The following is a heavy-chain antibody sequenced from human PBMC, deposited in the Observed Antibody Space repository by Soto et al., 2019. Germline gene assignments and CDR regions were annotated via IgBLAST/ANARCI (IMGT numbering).Heavy chain of an antibody. CDR3: ARDIGVGHEYYGMDV. Sequence: PGGSLRLSCAASGFTFSSYGMHWVRQAPGKGLEWVAVIWYDGSNKYYADSVKGRFTISRDNSKNTLYLQMNSLRAEDTAVYYCARDIGVGHEYYGMDVWGQGTTVTAP. V-gene: IGHV3-33*01. J-gene: IGHJ6*02. CDR2: IWYDGSNK. D-gene: IGHD2-21*01. CDR1: GFTFSSYG.